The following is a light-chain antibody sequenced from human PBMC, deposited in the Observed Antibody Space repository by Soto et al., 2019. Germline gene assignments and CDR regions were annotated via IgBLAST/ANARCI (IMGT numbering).Light chain of an antibody. CDR1: SSDVGAYNY. CDR2: EVS. J-gene: IGLJ2*01. CDR3: SSYAGSNKFVV. Sequence: QSALTQPASVSGSPGQSITISCTGTSSDVGAYNYVSWYQQHPGKAPKLMIYEVSNRPSGVSNRFSGSKSGTTASLTISGLQAEDEAAYYCSSYAGSNKFVVFGGGTQLTVL. V-gene: IGLV2-14*01.